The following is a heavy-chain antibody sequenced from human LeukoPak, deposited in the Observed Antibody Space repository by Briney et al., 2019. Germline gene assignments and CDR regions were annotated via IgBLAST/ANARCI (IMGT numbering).Heavy chain of an antibody. V-gene: IGHV4-39*01. CDR3: ARHWVQVEGGYFDY. J-gene: IGHJ4*02. D-gene: IGHD1-26*01. CDR2: INYSGST. CDR1: GGSISSSSYY. Sequence: SETLSLTCTVSGGSISSSSYYWGWLRQPPGKGLEWLGRINYSGSTYYNPALKSRVTISVDTSKNQFALKLSSVTAADTAVYYCARHWVQVEGGYFDYWGQGTLVTVSS.